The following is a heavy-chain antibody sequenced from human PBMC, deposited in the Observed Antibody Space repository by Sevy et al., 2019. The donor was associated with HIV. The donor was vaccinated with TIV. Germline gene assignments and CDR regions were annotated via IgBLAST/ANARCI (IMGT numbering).Heavy chain of an antibody. CDR3: AKAWGRTWGTHFDY. Sequence: GGSLRLSCAASGFTFSSYGMHWVRQAPGKGLEWVAVISYDGSNKYYADSVKGRFTISRDNSKNTLYLQMNSLRAEDTAVYYWAKAWGRTWGTHFDYWGQGTLVTISS. V-gene: IGHV3-30*18. J-gene: IGHJ4*02. CDR2: ISYDGSNK. D-gene: IGHD7-27*01. CDR1: GFTFSSYG.